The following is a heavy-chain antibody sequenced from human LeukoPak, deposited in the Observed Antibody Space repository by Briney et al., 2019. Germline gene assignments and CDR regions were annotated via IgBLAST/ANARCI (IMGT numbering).Heavy chain of an antibody. CDR2: LYYSGSI. CDR1: GGSITGSSYY. CDR3: ARQYYDSTGYYYFDH. D-gene: IGHD3-22*01. Sequence: SETLSLTCTLSGGSITGSSYYWGWIRQSPGKGLEWIGSLYYSGSIYYNPSLKSRVSMSADTSKNQFSLKLNSLTAADRAVYYCARQYYDSTGYYYFDHWDQGTLVTVSS. J-gene: IGHJ4*02. V-gene: IGHV4-39*01.